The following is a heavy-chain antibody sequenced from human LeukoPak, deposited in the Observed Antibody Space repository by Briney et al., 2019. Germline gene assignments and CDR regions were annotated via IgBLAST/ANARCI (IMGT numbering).Heavy chain of an antibody. J-gene: IGHJ4*02. V-gene: IGHV3-7*01. D-gene: IGHD3-3*01. Sequence: PGGSLRLSCAASGFTFSSYWMSWVRQAPGKGLEGVANIKQDGSERYYVDSVKGRFTISRDKAKNSLYLQMNSLRAEDTAVYYCARHYYDFWSGYYTQNFYFDYWGQGTLVTVSS. CDR3: ARHYYDFWSGYYTQNFYFDY. CDR1: GFTFSSYW. CDR2: IKQDGSER.